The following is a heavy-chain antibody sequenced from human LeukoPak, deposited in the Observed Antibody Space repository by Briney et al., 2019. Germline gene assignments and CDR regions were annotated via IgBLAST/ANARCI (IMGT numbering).Heavy chain of an antibody. Sequence: GASVKVSCKASGGTFSSYAISWVRQAPGQGLEWMGRIIPILGIANYAQKFQGRVTITADKSTSTAYMELSSLRSEDTAVYYCASSGYSYGHDLRYWGQGTLVTVSS. CDR3: ASSGYSYGHDLRY. D-gene: IGHD5-18*01. V-gene: IGHV1-69*04. CDR2: IIPILGIA. J-gene: IGHJ4*02. CDR1: GGTFSSYA.